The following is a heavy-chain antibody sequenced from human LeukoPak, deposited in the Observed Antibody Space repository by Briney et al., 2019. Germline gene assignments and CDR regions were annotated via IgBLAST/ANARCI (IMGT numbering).Heavy chain of an antibody. D-gene: IGHD6-19*01. Sequence: RGSLRLSCAASGFTFSSYSMNWVRQAPGKGLEWVSSISSSSSYIYYADSVKGRFTISRDNSKNTLYLQMNSLRAEDTAVYYCAKGGGISVAGPLTDAFDIWGQGTMVSVSS. J-gene: IGHJ3*02. CDR2: ISSSSSYI. CDR1: GFTFSSYS. CDR3: AKGGGISVAGPLTDAFDI. V-gene: IGHV3-21*04.